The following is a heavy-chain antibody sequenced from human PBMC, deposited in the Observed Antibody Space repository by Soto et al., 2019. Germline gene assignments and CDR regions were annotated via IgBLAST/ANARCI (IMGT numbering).Heavy chain of an antibody. CDR2: IGGSGGNR. J-gene: IGHJ4*02. CDR1: GFTFNAYA. Sequence: EVQLLESGGGLVQPGGSLRLSCAASGFTFNAYAMTWVRQAPGKGLEWVSAIGGSGGNRYYAASVKGRFTISRANAKHTLDLQTSRLRVEDTAVYYCARVASDYINSVDHWGQGILVTVAS. CDR3: ARVASDYINSVDH. D-gene: IGHD4-4*01. V-gene: IGHV3-23*01.